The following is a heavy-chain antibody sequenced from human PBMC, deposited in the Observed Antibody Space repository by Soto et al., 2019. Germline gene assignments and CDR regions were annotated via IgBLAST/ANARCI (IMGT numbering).Heavy chain of an antibody. V-gene: IGHV4-34*01. CDR1: GGSFSGYY. D-gene: IGHD2-2*01. CDR3: ARGIGYCSSINCYSSRRLRFDS. Sequence: QVQLQQWGAGLLKPSETLSLTCAVYGGSFSGYYWTWIRQSPEKGLEWIGEVNHSGTTYYNPSLKTRVTISVPTPKNQFSLKRSSMTAADTAVYYCARGIGYCSSINCYSSRRLRFDSWGQGTLVTVSS. CDR2: VNHSGTT. J-gene: IGHJ4*02.